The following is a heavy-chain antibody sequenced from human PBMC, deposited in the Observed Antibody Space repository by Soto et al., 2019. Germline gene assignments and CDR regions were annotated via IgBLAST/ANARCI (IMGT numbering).Heavy chain of an antibody. CDR1: GFGFSSYA. V-gene: IGHV3-23*01. J-gene: IGHJ4*02. CDR3: AKDRERDAWYEDY. CDR2: ISGSDGST. D-gene: IGHD6-13*01. Sequence: GGSLRLSCVASGFGFSSYAMTWVRQAPGKGLEWVSVISGSDGSTYYAHCVKGRFTISRDNSKNTLYLQMNSLRAEDTAVYYCAKDRERDAWYEDYWGQGTLVTVSS.